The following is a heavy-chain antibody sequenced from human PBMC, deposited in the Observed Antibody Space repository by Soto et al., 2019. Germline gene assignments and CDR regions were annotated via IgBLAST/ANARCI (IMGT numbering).Heavy chain of an antibody. Sequence: QFQLVQSGAEVKMPGASVKVSCKTSGYTFSSRGISWARQAPGQGLEWMGWISAYNGNTNYAQKLQGRVTMTTDTSTSTAYMELRSLRSDDTAVYYCARAGELAAGTGDDAFDIWGQGTMVTVSS. CDR3: ARAGELAAGTGDDAFDI. D-gene: IGHD6-13*01. J-gene: IGHJ3*02. V-gene: IGHV1-18*04. CDR1: GYTFSSRG. CDR2: ISAYNGNT.